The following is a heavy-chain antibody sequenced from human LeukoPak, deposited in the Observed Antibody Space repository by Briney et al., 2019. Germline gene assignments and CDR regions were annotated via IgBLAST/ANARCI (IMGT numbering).Heavy chain of an antibody. J-gene: IGHJ3*02. Sequence: ASVKVSCKASGYTFTSYDINWVRQAPGQGLEWMGWISAYNGNTNYAQKLQGRVTMTTDTSTSTAYMELRSLRSEDTAVYYCARDKWEPRYAFDIWGQGTMVTVSS. D-gene: IGHD1-26*01. CDR3: ARDKWEPRYAFDI. CDR1: GYTFTSYD. V-gene: IGHV1-18*01. CDR2: ISAYNGNT.